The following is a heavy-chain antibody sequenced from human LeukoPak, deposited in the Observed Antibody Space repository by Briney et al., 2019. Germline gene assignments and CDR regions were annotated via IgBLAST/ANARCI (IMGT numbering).Heavy chain of an antibody. V-gene: IGHV3-21*01. D-gene: IGHD6-19*01. CDR1: GFTFSSYS. CDR3: ARDGSSGWTGVDY. J-gene: IGHJ4*02. Sequence: GGSLRLSCAASGFTFSSYSMNWVRQAPGKGLEWVSSISSSSSYIHYADSVKGRFTISRDNAKNSLYLQMSSLRAEDTAVYYCARDGSSGWTGVDYWGQGTPVTVSS. CDR2: ISSSSSYI.